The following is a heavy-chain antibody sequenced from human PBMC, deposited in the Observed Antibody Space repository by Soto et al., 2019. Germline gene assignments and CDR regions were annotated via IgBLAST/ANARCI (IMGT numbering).Heavy chain of an antibody. Sequence: ASVKVSCKASGYSFTANSMHWVRQAPGQGLEWMGWISAYNGNTNYAQKLQGRVTMTTDTSTSTAYMELRSLRSDDTAVYYCARDLGNYGDSILDYWGQGTLVTVSS. J-gene: IGHJ4*02. D-gene: IGHD4-17*01. V-gene: IGHV1-18*04. CDR3: ARDLGNYGDSILDY. CDR2: ISAYNGNT. CDR1: GYSFTANS.